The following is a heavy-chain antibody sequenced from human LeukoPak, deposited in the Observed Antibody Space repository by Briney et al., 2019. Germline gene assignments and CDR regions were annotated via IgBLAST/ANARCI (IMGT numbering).Heavy chain of an antibody. CDR2: INHSGST. CDR1: GGSLSGYY. CDR3: ARLPSYYDILTGYYYDP. D-gene: IGHD3-9*01. J-gene: IGHJ5*02. Sequence: SETLSLTCAVYGGSLSGYYWSWIRQPPGKGLEWIGEINHSGSTNYNPSLKGRVTISVDTSKNQFSLKLSSVTAADTAVYYCARLPSYYDILTGYYYDPWGQGTLVTVSS. V-gene: IGHV4-34*01.